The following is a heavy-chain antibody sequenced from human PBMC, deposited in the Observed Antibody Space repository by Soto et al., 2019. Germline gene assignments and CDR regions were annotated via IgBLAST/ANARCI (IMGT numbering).Heavy chain of an antibody. J-gene: IGHJ4*01. CDR2: IYPGDSDT. V-gene: IGHV5-51*01. CDR3: ARVGNDSYFDY. CDR1: GYSFTSYW. Sequence: GESLKISCKGSGYSFTSYWISWVRQMPGKGLEWMGIIYPGDSDTRYSPSFQGQVTISVDKSISTAYLQWSSLRASDAAMYYCARVGNDSYFDYWGQGALVTSPQ. D-gene: IGHD1-1*01.